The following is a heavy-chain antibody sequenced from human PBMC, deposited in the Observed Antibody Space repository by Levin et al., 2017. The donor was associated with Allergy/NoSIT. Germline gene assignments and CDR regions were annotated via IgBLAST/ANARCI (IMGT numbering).Heavy chain of an antibody. CDR3: AKFTFGKFPPYYFDY. J-gene: IGHJ4*02. CDR2: IHYGGVT. Sequence: SETLSLTCTVSNGSISSSGSYWSWIRQHPGKGLEWIGYIHYGGVTYYNPSLRSRISMSVDTSKNQFSLKLYSVTAADTAIYYCAKFTFGKFPPYYFDYWGPGTLVTVSS. D-gene: IGHD3-10*01. V-gene: IGHV4-31*03. CDR1: NGSISSSGSY.